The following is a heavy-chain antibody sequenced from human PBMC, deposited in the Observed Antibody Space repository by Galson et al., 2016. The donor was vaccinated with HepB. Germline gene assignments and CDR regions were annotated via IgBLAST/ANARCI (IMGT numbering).Heavy chain of an antibody. Sequence: SLRLSCAVSGFAFDDYAMHWVRQAPGKGLEWVSGVTWNSGSTGYAASVKGRFTISRDNAKNSLYLQMNSLRPEDTALYYCAKDVDTGFGGVFYSWGQGTLVTVSS. CDR2: VTWNSGST. D-gene: IGHD3-10*01. J-gene: IGHJ4*02. CDR3: AKDVDTGFGGVFYS. CDR1: GFAFDDYA. V-gene: IGHV3-9*01.